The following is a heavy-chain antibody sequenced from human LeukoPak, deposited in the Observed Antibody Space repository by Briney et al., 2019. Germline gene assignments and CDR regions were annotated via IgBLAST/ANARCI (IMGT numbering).Heavy chain of an antibody. CDR2: ISRRDDYT. CDR3: ANDYRSGSFHDF. CDR1: GFTFSRFA. D-gene: IGHD3-10*01. J-gene: IGHJ4*02. V-gene: IGHV3-23*01. Sequence: GGSLRLSCAVSGFTFSRFAMSWVRQPPGKGLEWVSVISRRDDYTYYADSVKGRFTISRDNSKNTLYLQMNTLRAEDTAVYYCANDYRSGSFHDFWGQGTLVTVSS.